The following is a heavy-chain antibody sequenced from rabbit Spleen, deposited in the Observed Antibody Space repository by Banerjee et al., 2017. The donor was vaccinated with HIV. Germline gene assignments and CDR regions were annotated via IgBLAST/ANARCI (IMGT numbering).Heavy chain of an antibody. CDR2: IDTNDGDT. D-gene: IGHD1-1*01. CDR1: GFSFNSGYD. Sequence: QSLEESGGGLVKPGASLTLTCKASGFSFNSGYDMCWVRLAPGKGLEWIACIDTNDGDTDYANWPKGRFTISKSSSTTVTLQMTSLTAADTATYFCARNYVNAFDPWGPGTLVTVS. CDR3: ARNYVNAFDP. V-gene: IGHV1S40*01. J-gene: IGHJ2*01.